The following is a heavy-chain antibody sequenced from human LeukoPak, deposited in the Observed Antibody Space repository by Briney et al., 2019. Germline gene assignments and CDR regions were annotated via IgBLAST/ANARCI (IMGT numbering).Heavy chain of an antibody. CDR2: INAGNGNT. V-gene: IGHV1-3*01. D-gene: IGHD3-10*01. J-gene: IGHJ5*01. CDR3: ARGPIYGSRCDFLDS. Sequence: ASVKVSCKASGYTFTSYAMHWVRQAPGQRLEWMGWINAGNGNTKYSQKFQGRVTITRDTSASTAYMELSSLRSEDTAVYYCARGPIYGSRCDFLDSWGQGTQVTVSS. CDR1: GYTFTSYA.